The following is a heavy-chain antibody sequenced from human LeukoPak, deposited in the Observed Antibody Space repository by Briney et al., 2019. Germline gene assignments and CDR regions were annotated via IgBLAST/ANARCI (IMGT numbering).Heavy chain of an antibody. CDR2: IYYSGST. CDR3: ARDPSGYEKLGYYYGMDV. V-gene: IGHV4-59*12. D-gene: IGHD5-12*01. Sequence: SETLSLTCTVSGGSISSYYWSWIRQPPGKGLEWIGYIYYSGSTNYNPSLKSRVTISVDTSKNQFSLKLSSVTAADTAVYYCARDPSGYEKLGYYYGMDVWGQGTTVTVSS. J-gene: IGHJ6*02. CDR1: GGSISSYY.